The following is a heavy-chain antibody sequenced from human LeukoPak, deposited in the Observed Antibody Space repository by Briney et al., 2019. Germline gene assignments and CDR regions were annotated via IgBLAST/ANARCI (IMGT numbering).Heavy chain of an antibody. Sequence: SGTLSLTCAVSGGSLSSSNWWSGVRQPPGKGLEGIGEIYHSGSTNYNPSLKSRVTISVDKSKNQFSLKLSSVTAADPAVYYCARGASYCSSTSCYLEPNWFDHWGQGTLVTVSS. CDR3: ARGASYCSSTSCYLEPNWFDH. CDR1: GGSLSSSNW. V-gene: IGHV4-4*02. CDR2: IYHSGST. J-gene: IGHJ5*02. D-gene: IGHD2-2*01.